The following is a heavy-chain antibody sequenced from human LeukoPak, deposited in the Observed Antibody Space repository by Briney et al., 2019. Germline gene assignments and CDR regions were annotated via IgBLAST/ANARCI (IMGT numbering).Heavy chain of an antibody. CDR1: GGSINSYY. D-gene: IGHD6-19*01. V-gene: IGHV4-59*01. CDR3: ASSKTNGDSSGWYAWFDP. CDR2: IYYSGYT. Sequence: SETLSLTCTVSGGSINSYYWSWIRQPPGKGLEWIGYIYYSGYTNYNPSLKSRVTISVDTSKNQFSLKLSSVTAADTAVYYCASSKTNGDSSGWYAWFDPWGQGTLVIVSS. J-gene: IGHJ5*02.